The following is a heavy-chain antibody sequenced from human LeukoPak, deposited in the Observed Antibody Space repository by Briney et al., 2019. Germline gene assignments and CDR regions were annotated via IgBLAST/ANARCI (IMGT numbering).Heavy chain of an antibody. CDR3: ARLFVVVVPAALPQNYYYYYMDV. J-gene: IGHJ6*03. V-gene: IGHV4-4*09. CDR1: GDSISGYF. CDR2: IYTSGST. D-gene: IGHD2-2*01. Sequence: SETLSLTCSVSGDSISGYFWSWIRQPPGKGLEWIGYIYTSGSTNYNPSLKSRVTISVDTSKNQFSLKLSSVTAADTAVYYCARLFVVVVPAALPQNYYYYYMDVWGKGTTVTVSS.